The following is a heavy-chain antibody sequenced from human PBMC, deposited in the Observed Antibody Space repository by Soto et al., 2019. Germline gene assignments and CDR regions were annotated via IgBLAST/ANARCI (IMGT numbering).Heavy chain of an antibody. CDR3: AKDLDVVMVLSATRGLDV. Sequence: GGSLRLSCVASGFTFSNFGMHWVRQAPGKGLEWVAGISYDGRSEYYVDSVRGRFTLSRDNSKNTLSLQMISLRPEDTGVYYCAKDLDVVMVLSATRGLDVWGQGTTVTVSS. CDR1: GFTFSNFG. V-gene: IGHV3-30*18. J-gene: IGHJ6*02. CDR2: ISYDGRSE. D-gene: IGHD2-15*01.